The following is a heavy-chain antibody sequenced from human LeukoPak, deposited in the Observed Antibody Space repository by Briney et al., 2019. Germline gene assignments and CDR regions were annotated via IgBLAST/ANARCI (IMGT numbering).Heavy chain of an antibody. CDR1: GYSISSSSW. CDR3: ARRGSSSWTQFDP. V-gene: IGHV4-28*01. D-gene: IGHD6-13*01. CDR2: IYYSGST. J-gene: IGHJ5*02. Sequence: PSETLSLTCAVSGYSISSSSWWGWIRQPPGKGLEWIGYIYYSGSTYYNPSLKSRVTMSVDTSKNQFSLKLSSVTAVDTAVYYCARRGSSSWTQFDPRGQGTLDTVSS.